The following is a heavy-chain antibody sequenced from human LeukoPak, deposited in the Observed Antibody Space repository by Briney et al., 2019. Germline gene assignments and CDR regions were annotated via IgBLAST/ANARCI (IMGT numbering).Heavy chain of an antibody. Sequence: ASVKVSCKATGYTLTDYYIHWVRQAPGQGLEWMGLMNPNNGATDYSQKFQGRVTITRDTSISTAYVELSWVTSDDTAVYYCAREGLRKYTNVVFDPWGQGTLVTVSS. V-gene: IGHV1-2*02. CDR3: AREGLRKYTNVVFDP. CDR1: GYTLTDYY. CDR2: MNPNNGAT. D-gene: IGHD3-16*02. J-gene: IGHJ5*02.